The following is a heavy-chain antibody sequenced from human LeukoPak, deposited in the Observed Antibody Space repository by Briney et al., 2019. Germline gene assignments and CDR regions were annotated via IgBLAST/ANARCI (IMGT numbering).Heavy chain of an antibody. CDR3: AREEATMVRGVFAY. CDR1: GGSISSGSYY. V-gene: IGHV4-61*02. J-gene: IGHJ4*02. D-gene: IGHD3-10*01. CDR2: IYTSGSN. Sequence: PSQTLSLTCTVSGGSISSGSYYWSWIRQPAGKGLEWIGRIYTSGSNNYNPSLKSRVTISIDTSKNQFSLKLSSVTAADTAVYYCAREEATMVRGVFAYWGQGTLVTVSS.